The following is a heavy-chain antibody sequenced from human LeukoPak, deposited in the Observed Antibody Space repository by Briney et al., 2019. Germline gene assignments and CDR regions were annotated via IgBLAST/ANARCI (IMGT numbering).Heavy chain of an antibody. D-gene: IGHD6-19*01. V-gene: IGHV4-39*01. J-gene: IGHJ4*02. Sequence: SETLSLTCTVSGGSISSSSYYWGWIRQPPGKGLDWIGSIYYSGSTYYNPSLKSRVTISVDTSKNQFSLKLRSVTAADTAVYHCARAETYSSGWYDPFFDYWGQGTLVTVST. CDR1: GGSISSSSYY. CDR2: IYYSGST. CDR3: ARAETYSSGWYDPFFDY.